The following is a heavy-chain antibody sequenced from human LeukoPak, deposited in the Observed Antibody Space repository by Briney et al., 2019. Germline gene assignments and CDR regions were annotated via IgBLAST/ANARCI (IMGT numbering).Heavy chain of an antibody. Sequence: PGGSLRLSCAASGFTVSSNYMSWVRQAPGKGLEWVSVIYSGGSTYYADSVKGRFTISRDNSKNTMYLQMNSLRAEDTAVYYCARMVTQHYYYGMDVWGQGTTVTVSS. CDR3: ARMVTQHYYYGMDV. J-gene: IGHJ6*02. V-gene: IGHV3-53*01. CDR2: IYSGGST. D-gene: IGHD5-18*01. CDR1: GFTVSSNY.